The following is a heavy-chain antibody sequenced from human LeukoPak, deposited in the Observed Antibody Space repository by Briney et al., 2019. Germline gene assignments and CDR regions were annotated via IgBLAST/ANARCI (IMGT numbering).Heavy chain of an antibody. D-gene: IGHD2-15*01. V-gene: IGHV5-51*01. J-gene: IGHJ5*02. CDR2: IYPSDSDT. Sequence: GESLKFSWKCSGYSFTNYWVGWVRQLPGKGLEWMGIIYPSDSDTRYSPSFHGQATISAEKSNSTAYLQWSSLNASATAMYYCADSPTSPTVMYDLWGQGTLVTVSS. CDR1: GYSFTNYW. CDR3: ADSPTSPTVMYDL.